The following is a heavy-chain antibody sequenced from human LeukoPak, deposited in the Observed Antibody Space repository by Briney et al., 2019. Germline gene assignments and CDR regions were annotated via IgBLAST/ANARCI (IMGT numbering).Heavy chain of an antibody. D-gene: IGHD5-12*01. CDR2: ISYDGSNK. CDR3: AKGAGGGYDDYFDY. V-gene: IGHV3-30*18. J-gene: IGHJ4*02. CDR1: GYTFGSYG. Sequence: GRSLRLSCAASGYTFGSYGMHWVRQAPGKGLEWVAVISYDGSNKYYADSVKGRFTISRDNSKNTLYLQMNSLRAEDTAVYYCAKGAGGGYDDYFDYWGQGTLVTVSS.